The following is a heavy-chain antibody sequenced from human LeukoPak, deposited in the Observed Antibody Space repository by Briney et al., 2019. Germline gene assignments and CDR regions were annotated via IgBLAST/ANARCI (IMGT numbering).Heavy chain of an antibody. CDR1: GFTFNSYA. V-gene: IGHV3-21*01. CDR2: ISSGSSYI. J-gene: IGHJ4*02. D-gene: IGHD3-10*01. Sequence: PGGSLRLSCAASGFTFNSYAMNWVRQAPGKGLEWVSSISSGSSYIYYADSVKGRFTISRDNAKNSLYLQMNSLRAEDTAVYYCARGYYGSGSYPTFDYWGRGILVTVSS. CDR3: ARGYYGSGSYPTFDY.